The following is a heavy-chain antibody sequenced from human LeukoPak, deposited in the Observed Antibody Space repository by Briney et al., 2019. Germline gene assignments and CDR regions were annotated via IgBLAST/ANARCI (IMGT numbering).Heavy chain of an antibody. CDR2: IQQDGSEK. D-gene: IGHD6-19*01. V-gene: IGHV3-7*01. Sequence: GGSLRLSCAASGFTFSSYWMSWVRQAPGKGLEWVANIQQDGSEKYYVDSVKGRFTISRDNAKNSLYLQMNSLRAGDTAVYYCARGRRSDSSGPPYFDYWGQGTLVTVSS. CDR1: GFTFSSYW. J-gene: IGHJ4*02. CDR3: ARGRRSDSSGPPYFDY.